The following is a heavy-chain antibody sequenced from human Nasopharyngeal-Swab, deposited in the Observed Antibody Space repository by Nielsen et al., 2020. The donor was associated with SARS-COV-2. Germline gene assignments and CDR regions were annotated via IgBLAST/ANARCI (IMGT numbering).Heavy chain of an antibody. CDR2: INHSGST. CDR1: GGSFSGYY. V-gene: IGHV4-34*01. D-gene: IGHD3-22*01. J-gene: IGHJ6*02. CDR3: ARGRITMIVVVSHLDV. Sequence: SETLSLTCAVYGGSFSGYYWSWIRQPPGKGLEWIGEINHSGSTNYNPSLKSRVTISVDTSKNQFSLKLSSVTAADTAVYYCARGRITMIVVVSHLDVWGQRTTVTVSS.